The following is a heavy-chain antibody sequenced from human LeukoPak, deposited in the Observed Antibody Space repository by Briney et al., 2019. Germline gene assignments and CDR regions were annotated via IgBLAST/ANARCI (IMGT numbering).Heavy chain of an antibody. V-gene: IGHV4-34*01. Sequence: SETLSLTCAVYGGSFSGYSWSWIRQSPGKGQEWIGEINHSGSTNYNPSLKSRVTISVDTSKNQFSLKLSSVTAADTALYYCARELRYDNSDSGAFWGQGTVVTVSS. J-gene: IGHJ3*01. CDR1: GGSFSGYS. CDR3: ARELRYDNSDSGAF. CDR2: INHSGST. D-gene: IGHD3-22*01.